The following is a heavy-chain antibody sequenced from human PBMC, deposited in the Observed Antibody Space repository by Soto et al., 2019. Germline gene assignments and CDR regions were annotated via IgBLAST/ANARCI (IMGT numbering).Heavy chain of an antibody. Sequence: QVQLVQSGAEVKKPGSSVKVSCKASGGTFSSYTISWVRQAPGQGLEWMGRIIPILGIANYAQKFQGRVTITAEKSTSPAYMELSSLRSEDTAVYYCARDRGGYRNSSGGSWGQGTLVTVSS. J-gene: IGHJ4*02. CDR2: IIPILGIA. D-gene: IGHD4-4*01. V-gene: IGHV1-69*08. CDR3: ARDRGGYRNSSGGS. CDR1: GGTFSSYT.